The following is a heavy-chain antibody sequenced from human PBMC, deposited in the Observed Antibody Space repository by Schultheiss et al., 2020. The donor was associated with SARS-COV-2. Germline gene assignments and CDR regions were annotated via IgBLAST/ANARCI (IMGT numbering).Heavy chain of an antibody. J-gene: IGHJ4*02. CDR2: IFSNDEK. D-gene: IGHD4-17*01. CDR3: ARISAATVTTYYFDY. CDR1: GFSLSNARMG. Sequence: SGPTLVKPTATLTLTCTVSGFSLSNARMGVSWIRQPPGKALEWLAHIFSNDEKSYSTSLKSRLTISKDTSKSQVVLTITNMDPVDTATYYCARISAATVTTYYFDYWGQGTLVTVSS. V-gene: IGHV2-26*01.